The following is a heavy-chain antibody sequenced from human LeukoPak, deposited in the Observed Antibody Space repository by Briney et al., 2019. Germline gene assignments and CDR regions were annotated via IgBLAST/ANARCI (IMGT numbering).Heavy chain of an antibody. CDR2: ISSSGSTI. J-gene: IGHJ6*04. Sequence: GGSLRLSCEASGFTFTKFWMSWVRQAPGKGLEWVSYISSSGSTIYYADSVKGRFTISRDNAKNSLYLQMNSLRAEDTAVYYCAELGITMIGGVWGKGTTVTISS. CDR1: GFTFTKFW. CDR3: AELGITMIGGV. D-gene: IGHD3-10*02. V-gene: IGHV3-48*03.